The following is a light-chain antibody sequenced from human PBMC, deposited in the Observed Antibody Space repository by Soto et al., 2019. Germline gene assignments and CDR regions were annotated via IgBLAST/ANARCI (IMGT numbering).Light chain of an antibody. V-gene: IGKV1-5*01. CDR1: QSIRSW. J-gene: IGKJ4*01. Sequence: DIQMTQSPSTLSASVGDRVTMTCRASQSIRSWLAWYQQKPGKAPKLLIYDASSLESGVPSRFSGSGSGTEFTLTISSLQSEDFAVYYCQEYNNWHPITFGGGTKVDIK. CDR3: QEYNNWHPIT. CDR2: DAS.